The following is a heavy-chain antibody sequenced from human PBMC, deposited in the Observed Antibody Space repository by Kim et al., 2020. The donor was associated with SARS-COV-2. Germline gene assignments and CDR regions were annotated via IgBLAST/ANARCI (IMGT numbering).Heavy chain of an antibody. J-gene: IGHJ6*02. D-gene: IGHD3-16*01. CDR3: ARELRDYYYYGMDV. Sequence: SETLSLTCTVSGGSVSSGSYYWSWIRQPPGKGLGWIGYIYYSGSTNYNPSLKSRVTISVDTSKNQFSLKLSSVSAADTAVYYCARELRDYYYYGMDVWG. CDR1: GGSVSSGSYY. V-gene: IGHV4-61*01. CDR2: IYYSGST.